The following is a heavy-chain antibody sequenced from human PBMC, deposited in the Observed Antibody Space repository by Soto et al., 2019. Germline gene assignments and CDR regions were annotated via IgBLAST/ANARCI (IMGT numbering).Heavy chain of an antibody. Sequence: SETLSLTCTVSGGAISSSSYYWGWIRQPPGKVLEWIVSIYYSGSTYYNPSLKSRVTISLDTSNNQFSLKLSSVTAAATAVYYCATVHRQDYWGQGTLVTVSS. CDR2: IYYSGST. J-gene: IGHJ4*02. CDR3: ATVHRQDY. D-gene: IGHD1-1*01. CDR1: GGAISSSSYY. V-gene: IGHV4-39*01.